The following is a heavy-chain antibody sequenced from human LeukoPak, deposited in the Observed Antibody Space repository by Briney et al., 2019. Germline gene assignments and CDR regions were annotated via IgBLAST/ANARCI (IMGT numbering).Heavy chain of an antibody. J-gene: IGHJ2*01. Sequence: PSDTLSLTCAVSGRSITTYYWSWIRHPAGKRLEWIGHIYSSGSTDYNPSLKSRVTMSVDTSKNQISLRLTSVTAADTAVYFCARESRPENYYDSTGSDWYFDLWGRGTLVTVSS. CDR3: ARESRPENYYDSTGSDWYFDL. D-gene: IGHD3-22*01. V-gene: IGHV4-4*07. CDR1: GRSITTYY. CDR2: IYSSGST.